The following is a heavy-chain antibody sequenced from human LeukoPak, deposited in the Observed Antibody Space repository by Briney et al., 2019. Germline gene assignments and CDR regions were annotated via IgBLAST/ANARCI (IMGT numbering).Heavy chain of an antibody. D-gene: IGHD1-26*01. Sequence: GGSLRLSCAASGITSSTSWMTWVRQAPGMGLEWVANINQDGSEKYYVDSVKGRFTISRDNAKNSLYLQMNSLRAEDTAVYYCAQGDAFDIWGQGTMVTVSS. CDR2: INQDGSEK. V-gene: IGHV3-7*01. J-gene: IGHJ3*02. CDR1: GITSSTSW. CDR3: AQGDAFDI.